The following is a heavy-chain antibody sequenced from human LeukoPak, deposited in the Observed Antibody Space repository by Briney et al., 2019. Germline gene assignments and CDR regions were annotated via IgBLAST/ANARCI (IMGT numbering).Heavy chain of an antibody. J-gene: IGHJ3*02. D-gene: IGHD6-13*01. V-gene: IGHV1-2*02. CDR2: INPNSVGT. CDR3: ASNLDPRYSSSWSDAFDI. CDR1: GYTFTGYY. Sequence: GASVKVSCKASGYTFTGYYMHWVRQAPGQGLEWMGWINPNSVGTNYAQKFQGRVTMTRDTSISTAYMELRRLRSDDTAVYYCASNLDPRYSSSWSDAFDIWGQGTMVTVSS.